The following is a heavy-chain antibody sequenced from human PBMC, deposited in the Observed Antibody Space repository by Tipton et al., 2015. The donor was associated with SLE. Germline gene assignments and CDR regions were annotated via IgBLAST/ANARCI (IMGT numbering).Heavy chain of an antibody. CDR1: GASISSFC. J-gene: IGHJ6*02. D-gene: IGHD3-10*01. CDR3: ARQRLRLLSPLDA. CDR2: VCNSVST. V-gene: IGHV4-59*08. Sequence: LSLTCTVSGASISSFCWNWIRQSPGKGLEWIACVCNSVSTNYYPSLKSRGTISVDTSKNHFSLELTTVTAADTAVYYCARQRLRLLSPLDAWGQGTTVTVS.